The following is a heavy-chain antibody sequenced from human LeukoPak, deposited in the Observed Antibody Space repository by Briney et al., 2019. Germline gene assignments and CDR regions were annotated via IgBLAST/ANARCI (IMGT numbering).Heavy chain of an antibody. CDR2: ISYRGTP. Sequence: SETLSLTCTVSGDSINSGSYYWGWLRQPPGKGLEWIGSISYRGTPSYNPSLRSRVTMSVDTSKNQFSLNLKSVTAADTAVFYCARTTLLWYFDNWGPGALVAVSS. CDR3: ARTTLLWYFDN. D-gene: IGHD1-14*01. V-gene: IGHV4-39*01. CDR1: GDSINSGSYY. J-gene: IGHJ4*01.